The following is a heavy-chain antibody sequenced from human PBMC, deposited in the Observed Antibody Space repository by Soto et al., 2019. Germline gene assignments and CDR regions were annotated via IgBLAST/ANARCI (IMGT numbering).Heavy chain of an antibody. Sequence: EVHLLESGGGLVQPGGSLRLSCEASGITFSSFPMSWVRQAPGEGLEWVSSISANGDGTYYADSVRGHFTISRDNSKNTLYRHMNALTADDTALYYCAKGRRPYCSAGTCYWTDDYWGQGTLVTVSS. V-gene: IGHV3-23*01. CDR2: ISANGDGT. J-gene: IGHJ4*02. CDR3: AKGRRPYCSAGTCYWTDDY. CDR1: GITFSSFP. D-gene: IGHD2-15*01.